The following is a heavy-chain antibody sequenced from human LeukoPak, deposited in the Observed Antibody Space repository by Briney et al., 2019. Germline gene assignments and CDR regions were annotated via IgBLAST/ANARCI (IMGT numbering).Heavy chain of an antibody. V-gene: IGHV4-61*02. J-gene: IGHJ4*02. CDR2: IYASGST. CDR3: ARDKRQASGRGLDY. CDR1: GGSRSSGTYY. D-gene: IGHD1-1*01. Sequence: SETLSLTCTVSGGSRSSGTYYWSWIRQPAGKGLEWIGRIYASGSTNYNPSLKSRVTISVDTSKNQFSLKLSSVTAADTAVYYCARDKRQASGRGLDYWGQGTLVTVSS.